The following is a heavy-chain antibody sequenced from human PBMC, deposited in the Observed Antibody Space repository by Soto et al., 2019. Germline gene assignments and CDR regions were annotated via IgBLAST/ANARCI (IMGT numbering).Heavy chain of an antibody. D-gene: IGHD1-7*01. CDR1: GYTFTSYA. CDR3: AREGRNLEGIPSYYYYYYGMDV. CDR2: INAGNGNT. J-gene: IGHJ6*02. V-gene: IGHV1-3*01. Sequence: GASVKVSCKASGYTFTSYAMHWVRQAPGQRLEWMGWINAGNGNTKYSQQFQGRVTITRDTSASTAYMELSSLRSEDTAVYYCAREGRNLEGIPSYYYYYYGMDVWGQGTTVTVSS.